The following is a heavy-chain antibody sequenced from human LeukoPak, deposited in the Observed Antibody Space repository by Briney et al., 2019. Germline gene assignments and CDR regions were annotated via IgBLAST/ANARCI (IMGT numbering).Heavy chain of an antibody. J-gene: IGHJ4*02. CDR3: ARDGGTAGYSSGSDY. V-gene: IGHV1-18*01. CDR2: ISYNNGDT. CDR1: GYTFTSNG. D-gene: IGHD5-18*01. Sequence: ASVKVSCKASGYTFTSNGITWVRQAPGQGLEWVGWISYNNGDTRYAQKFQGRVTVTTDTSTSTVYMELRSLRSDDTVVYYCARDGGTAGYSSGSDYWGQGTLVTVSS.